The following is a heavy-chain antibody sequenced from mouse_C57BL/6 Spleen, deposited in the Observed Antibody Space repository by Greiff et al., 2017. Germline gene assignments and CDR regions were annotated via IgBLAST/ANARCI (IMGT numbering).Heavy chain of an antibody. CDR2: IDPENGDT. D-gene: IGHD2-3*01. V-gene: IGHV14-4*01. Sequence: EVQLQQSGAELVRPGASVKLSCTASGFNIKDDYMHWVKQRPEQGLEWIGWIDPENGDTEYASKFQGKATITADTSSNTAYLQLSSLTSEDTAVYYCTTNYDGYYGGFAYGGQGTLVTVSA. CDR1: GFNIKDDY. J-gene: IGHJ3*01. CDR3: TTNYDGYYGGFAY.